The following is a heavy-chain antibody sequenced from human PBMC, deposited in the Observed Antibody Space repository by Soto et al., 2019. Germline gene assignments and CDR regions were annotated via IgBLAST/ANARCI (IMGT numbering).Heavy chain of an antibody. CDR3: EAAVYYYASSY. J-gene: IGHJ4*02. Sequence: PRGSLRRSCAAAGCNFSDRYMTLMRQAPGKGLEWVSYISGGGDIIHYADSVKSRFTVSRYNAKNSLYLQMDSLRAEDTAVYYCEAAVYYYASSYWGQGALVTVSS. CDR1: GCNFSDRY. V-gene: IGHV3-11*01. D-gene: IGHD3-10*01. CDR2: ISGGGDII.